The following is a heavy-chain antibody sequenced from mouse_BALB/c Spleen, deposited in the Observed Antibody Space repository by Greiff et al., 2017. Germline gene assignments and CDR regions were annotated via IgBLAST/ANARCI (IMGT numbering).Heavy chain of an antibody. CDR2: IDPETGGT. J-gene: IGHJ3*01. Sequence: QVQLKQSGAELVRPGASVTLSCKASGYTFTDYEMHWVKQTPVHGLEWIGAIDPETGGTAYNQKFKGKATLTADKSSSTAYMELRSLTSEDSAVYYCTRGYETYWGQGTLVTVSA. CDR1: GYTFTDYE. V-gene: IGHV1-15*01. D-gene: IGHD2-2*01. CDR3: TRGYETY.